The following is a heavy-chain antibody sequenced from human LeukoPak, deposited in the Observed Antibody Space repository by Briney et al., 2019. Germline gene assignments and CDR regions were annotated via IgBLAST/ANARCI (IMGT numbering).Heavy chain of an antibody. CDR1: GFTFSSYS. CDR2: ISSSSSYI. D-gene: IGHD1-26*01. V-gene: IGHV3-21*01. CDR3: ARVRTWWEPSKDAFDI. Sequence: PGGSLRLSCAASGFTFSSYSMNWVRQAPGKGLEWVSSISSSSSYIYYADSVKGRFTISRDNAKNSLYLQMNSLRAEDTAVYYCARVRTWWEPSKDAFDIWGQGTMVTVSS. J-gene: IGHJ3*02.